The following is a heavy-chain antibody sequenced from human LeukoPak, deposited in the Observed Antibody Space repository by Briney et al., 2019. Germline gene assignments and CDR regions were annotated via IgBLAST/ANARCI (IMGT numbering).Heavy chain of an antibody. CDR2: IAYDGSNK. Sequence: GGSLRLSCAASGFTFSSYAMNWVRQAPGKGLEWVAVIAYDGSNKYYADSVKGRFTISRDNSKNTLYLQMNSLRAEDTAVYYCAKDGTGFWIPGAFDIWGQGTMVTVSS. J-gene: IGHJ3*02. D-gene: IGHD5-18*01. CDR1: GFTFSSYA. CDR3: AKDGTGFWIPGAFDI. V-gene: IGHV3-30*04.